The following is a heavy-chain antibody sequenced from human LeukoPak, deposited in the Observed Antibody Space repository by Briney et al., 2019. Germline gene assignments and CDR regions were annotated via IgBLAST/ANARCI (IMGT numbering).Heavy chain of an antibody. CDR3: TRLVGQTGFYYYYGMDV. CDR2: IRSKANSCAT. Sequence: GGSLRLSCAASGFTFSGSAMHWVGQASGKGLEWVGRIRSKANSCATAHAASVKGRFTISRDDSKNTAYLQMNSLKTEDTAVYYCTRLVGQTGFYYYYGMDVWGQGTTVTVSS. CDR1: GFTFSGSA. J-gene: IGHJ6*02. D-gene: IGHD1-1*01. V-gene: IGHV3-73*01.